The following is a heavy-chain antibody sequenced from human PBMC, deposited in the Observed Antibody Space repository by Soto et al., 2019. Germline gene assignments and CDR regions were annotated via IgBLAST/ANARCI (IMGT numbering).Heavy chain of an antibody. Sequence: ASETLSLTCTVSGGSISSGDYYWSWIRQPPGKGLEWIGYIYYSGSTYYNPSLKSRVTISVDTSKNQFSLKLSSVTAADTAVYYCACLLGCSSTSCYPGYFQHWGQGTLVTVSS. D-gene: IGHD2-2*01. CDR2: IYYSGST. CDR3: ACLLGCSSTSCYPGYFQH. J-gene: IGHJ1*01. V-gene: IGHV4-30-4*01. CDR1: GGSISSGDYY.